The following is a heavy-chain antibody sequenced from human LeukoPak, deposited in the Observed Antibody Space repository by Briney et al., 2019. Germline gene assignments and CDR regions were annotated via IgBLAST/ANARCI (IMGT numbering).Heavy chain of an antibody. CDR1: GFTFSSYW. D-gene: IGHD6-19*01. V-gene: IGHV3-7*01. J-gene: IGHJ6*03. Sequence: GGSLILSCQVSGFTFSSYWMSWVRQAPGKGLEWVANIKQDGNVKYYVDSVKGRLTIATCNAKNSLYLQMNSLRAEDTAVYYGAREGPLEVADYMDVWGKGTTVTVSS. CDR2: IKQDGNVK. CDR3: AREGPLEVADYMDV.